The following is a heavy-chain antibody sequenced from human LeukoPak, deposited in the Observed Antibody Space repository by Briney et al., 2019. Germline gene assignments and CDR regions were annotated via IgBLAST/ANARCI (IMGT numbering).Heavy chain of an antibody. CDR3: AKGFSVAGTYYYYGMDV. Sequence: PGRSLRLSCAASGFTFDDYAMHWVRQAPGKGLEWVSGISWNSGNIGYADSVKGRFTISRDNAKNSLYLQMNSLRAEDTALYYCAKGFSVAGTYYYYGMDVWGQGTTVTVSS. CDR1: GFTFDDYA. CDR2: ISWNSGNI. J-gene: IGHJ6*02. D-gene: IGHD6-19*01. V-gene: IGHV3-9*01.